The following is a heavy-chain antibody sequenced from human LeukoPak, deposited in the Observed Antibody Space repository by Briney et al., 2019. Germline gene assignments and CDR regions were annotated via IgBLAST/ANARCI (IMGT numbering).Heavy chain of an antibody. D-gene: IGHD2-15*01. V-gene: IGHV1-2*02. CDR3: AGVVVVAATGFDY. J-gene: IGHJ4*02. CDR1: GYTFTGYY. Sequence: ASVKVSCKASGYTFTGYYMHWVRQAPGQGLEWMGWINPNSGGTNYAQKFQGRVTMTRDTSISTAYMELSRLRSDDTAVYYCAGVVVVAATGFDYWGQGALVTVSS. CDR2: INPNSGGT.